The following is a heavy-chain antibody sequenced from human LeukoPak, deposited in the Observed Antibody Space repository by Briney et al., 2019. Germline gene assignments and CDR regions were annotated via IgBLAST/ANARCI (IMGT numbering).Heavy chain of an antibody. CDR1: GGSISSSSYY. CDR3: ARHVVRGTNWFDP. Sequence: SETLSLTCTVSGGSISSSSYYWGWIRQPPGKGLEWIGSIYYSGSTYYNPSLKSRVTISVDTSKNQFSLKLSSVTAADTAVYYCARHVVRGTNWFDPWGQGTLVTVSS. V-gene: IGHV4-39*01. CDR2: IYYSGST. J-gene: IGHJ5*02. D-gene: IGHD3-10*02.